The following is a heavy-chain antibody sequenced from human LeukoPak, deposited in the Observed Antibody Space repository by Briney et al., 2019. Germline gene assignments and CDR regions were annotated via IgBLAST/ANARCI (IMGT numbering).Heavy chain of an antibody. V-gene: IGHV3-30*09. D-gene: IGHD6-19*01. CDR3: AREETEWLRAFDY. Sequence: GRSLRLSCAASGFTFSSYAMHWVRQAPGKGLEWVAVISYDGSNKYYADSVKGRFAISRDNSKNTLYLQMSSLRAEDTAVYYCAREETEWLRAFDYWGQGTLVTVSS. CDR1: GFTFSSYA. J-gene: IGHJ4*02. CDR2: ISYDGSNK.